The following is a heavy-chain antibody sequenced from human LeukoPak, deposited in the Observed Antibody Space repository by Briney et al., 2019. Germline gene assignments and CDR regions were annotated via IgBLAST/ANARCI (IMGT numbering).Heavy chain of an antibody. Sequence: GRSLRLSCAASGFTFDDYAMPWVRQAPGKGLEWVSGVSWNSGTIDYAESVKGRFTISRDNAKNSLYLLMNSLRAEDTALYYCAKGGPYTSMIYYFDYWGQGTLVTVSS. V-gene: IGHV3-9*01. J-gene: IGHJ4*02. CDR2: VSWNSGTI. CDR1: GFTFDDYA. CDR3: AKGGPYTSMIYYFDY. D-gene: IGHD5-18*01.